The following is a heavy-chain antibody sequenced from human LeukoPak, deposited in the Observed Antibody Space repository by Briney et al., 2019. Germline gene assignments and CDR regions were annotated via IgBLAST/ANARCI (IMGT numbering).Heavy chain of an antibody. V-gene: IGHV3-9*01. CDR3: AKDTCGGSNCHQNWFDP. CDR2: ISWNSDTI. D-gene: IGHD2-21*01. J-gene: IGHJ5*02. CDR1: GFTFDDYA. Sequence: GGSLRLSCAASGFTFDDYAMHWVRQAPGKGLEWVSSISWNSDTIGYADSVKGRFTISRDNAKNSLYLQMNSLRVEDTALYYCAKDTCGGSNCHQNWFDPWGQGTLVTVSS.